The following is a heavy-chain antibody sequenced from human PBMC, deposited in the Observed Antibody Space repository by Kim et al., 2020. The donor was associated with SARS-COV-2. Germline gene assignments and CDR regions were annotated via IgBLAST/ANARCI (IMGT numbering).Heavy chain of an antibody. CDR3: ARERLLYYGSGSYGDYYYYYGMDV. J-gene: IGHJ6*02. Sequence: ASVKVSCKASGYTFTSYGISWVRQAPGQGLEWMGWISAYNGNTNYAQKLQGRVTMTTDTSTSTAYMELRSLRSDDTAVYYCARERLLYYGSGSYGDYYYYYGMDVWGQGTTVTVSS. CDR2: ISAYNGNT. D-gene: IGHD3-10*01. CDR1: GYTFTSYG. V-gene: IGHV1-18*01.